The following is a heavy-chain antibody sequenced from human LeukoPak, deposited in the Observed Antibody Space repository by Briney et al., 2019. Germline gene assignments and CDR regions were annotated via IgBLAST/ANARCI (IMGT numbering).Heavy chain of an antibody. Sequence: GGSLRLSCAASGFTFSSYAMSWVRQAPGKGLEWVSAISSSGGSTYYADSVKGRFTISRDNSKNTLYLQMNSLRAEDTAVYYCAKEESYSSSPPVDYWGQGTLVTVSS. CDR1: GFTFSSYA. D-gene: IGHD6-6*01. J-gene: IGHJ4*02. V-gene: IGHV3-23*01. CDR2: ISSSGGST. CDR3: AKEESYSSSPPVDY.